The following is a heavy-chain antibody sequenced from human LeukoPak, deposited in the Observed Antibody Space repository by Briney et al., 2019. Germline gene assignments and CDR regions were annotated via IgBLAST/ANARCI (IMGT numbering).Heavy chain of an antibody. V-gene: IGHV4-39*07. CDR3: ARAKWSGNHIDY. D-gene: IGHD3-3*01. J-gene: IGHJ4*02. Sequence: SETLSLTCTVCGGSISSSSYYWGWIRQPPGKGLEWIGSIYYSGSTYYNPSLKSRVTISVDTSKNQFSLKLSSVTAADTAVYYCARAKWSGNHIDYWGQGTLVTVSS. CDR1: GGSISSSSYY. CDR2: IYYSGST.